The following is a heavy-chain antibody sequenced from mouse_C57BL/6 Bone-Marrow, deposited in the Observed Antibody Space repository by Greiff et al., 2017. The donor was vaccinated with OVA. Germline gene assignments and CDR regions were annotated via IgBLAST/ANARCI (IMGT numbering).Heavy chain of an antibody. Sequence: VKLMESGAELARPGASVKLSCKASGYTFTSYGISWVKQRTGQGLEWIGEIYPRSGNTYYNEKFKGKATLTADKSSSTAYMELRSLTSEDSAVYFCEGCYGSSHWYFDVWGTGTTVTVSS. CDR3: EGCYGSSHWYFDV. J-gene: IGHJ1*03. V-gene: IGHV1-81*01. CDR2: IYPRSGNT. D-gene: IGHD1-1*01. CDR1: GYTFTSYG.